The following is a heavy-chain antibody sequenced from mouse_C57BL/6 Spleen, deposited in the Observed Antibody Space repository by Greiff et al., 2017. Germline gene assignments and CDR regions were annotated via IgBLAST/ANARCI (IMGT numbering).Heavy chain of an antibody. V-gene: IGHV1-80*01. D-gene: IGHD1-1*01. CDR2: IYPGDGDT. Sequence: QVQLQQSGAELVKPGASVKISCKASGYAFSSYWMNWVKQRPGKGLEWIGQIYPGDGDTNYNGKFKGKATLTADKSSSTAYMQLSSLTSEDSAVYFCARSPSYGSIYWYFDVGGTGTTVTVSS. J-gene: IGHJ1*03. CDR3: ARSPSYGSIYWYFDV. CDR1: GYAFSSYW.